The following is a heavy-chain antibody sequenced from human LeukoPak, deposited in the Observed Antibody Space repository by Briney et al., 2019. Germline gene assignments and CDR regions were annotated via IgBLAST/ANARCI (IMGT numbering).Heavy chain of an antibody. V-gene: IGHV4-59*01. J-gene: IGHJ5*02. CDR1: GGSISSYY. CDR2: IYYSGST. Sequence: PSETLSLTCTVSGGSISSYYWSWIRQLPGKGLEWIGYIYYSGSTNYNPSLKSRVTISVDTSKNQFSLKLSSVTAADTAVYYCARSASGYYYARNEEWFDPWGQGTLVTVSS. CDR3: ARSASGYYYARNEEWFDP. D-gene: IGHD3-22*01.